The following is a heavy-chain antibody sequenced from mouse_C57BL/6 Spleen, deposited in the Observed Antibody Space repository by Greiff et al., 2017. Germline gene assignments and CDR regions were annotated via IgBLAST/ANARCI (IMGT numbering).Heavy chain of an antibody. V-gene: IGHV1-82*01. D-gene: IGHD1-1*01. J-gene: IGHJ2*01. CDR3: ARSTAYYGSSDVTGSYYFDY. CDR2: IYPGDGDT. CDR1: GYAFSSSW. Sequence: QVQLQQSGPELVKPGASVKISCKASGYAFSSSWMNWVKQRPGKGLEWIGRIYPGDGDTNYNGKFKGKATLTADKSSSTAYMQLSSLTSEDSAVYFCARSTAYYGSSDVTGSYYFDYWGQGTTLTVSS.